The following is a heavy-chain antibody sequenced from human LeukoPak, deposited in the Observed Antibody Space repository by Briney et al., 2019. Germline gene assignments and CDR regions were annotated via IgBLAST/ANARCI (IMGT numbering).Heavy chain of an antibody. D-gene: IGHD1-26*01. Sequence: PGGSLRLSCAASGFTFSSYGMHWVRQAPGKGLEWVAFIRYDGSNKYYADSVKGRFTISRDNSKNTLYLQMNSLRAEDTAVYYCAKDPGSYSGGYFDYWGQGTLVTVSS. CDR3: AKDPGSYSGGYFDY. CDR2: IRYDGSNK. V-gene: IGHV3-30*02. CDR1: GFTFSSYG. J-gene: IGHJ4*02.